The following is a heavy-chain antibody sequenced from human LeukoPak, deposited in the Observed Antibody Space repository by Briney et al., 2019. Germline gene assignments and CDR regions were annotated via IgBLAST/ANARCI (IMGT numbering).Heavy chain of an antibody. CDR1: GFTFGYYG. D-gene: IGHD6-19*01. V-gene: IGHV3-48*01. J-gene: IGHJ4*02. Sequence: GGSLRLSCAASGFTFGYYGMNWVRQAPGKGLEWISYISSGSGTIYYADSVKGRFSISRDDAKSSLYLQVNSLRVEDTAVYYCARVASALADDYWGQGALVTVSS. CDR3: ARVASALADDY. CDR2: ISSGSGTI.